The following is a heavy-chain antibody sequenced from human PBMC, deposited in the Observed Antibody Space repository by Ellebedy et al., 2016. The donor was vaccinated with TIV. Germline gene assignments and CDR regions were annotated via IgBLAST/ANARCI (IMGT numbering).Heavy chain of an antibody. CDR1: GFTFSEYY. V-gene: IGHV3-11*01. D-gene: IGHD6-13*01. J-gene: IGHJ4*02. CDR2: ISSSGSTI. Sequence: GGSLTLSXAASGFTFSEYYMRWVRQAPGKGLEWVSYISSSGSTIYYADSVKGRFTISRDNAKNSLYLQMNSLRAEDTAVYYCASRIAAAGFPFDYWGQGTLVTVSS. CDR3: ASRIAAAGFPFDY.